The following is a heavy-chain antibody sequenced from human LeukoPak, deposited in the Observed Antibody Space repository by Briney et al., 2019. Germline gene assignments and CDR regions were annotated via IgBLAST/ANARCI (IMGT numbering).Heavy chain of an antibody. CDR2: INPSGGST. V-gene: IGHV1-46*01. Sequence: ASVKVSCKASGYTFTSYYMHWVRQAPGQGLEWMGLINPSGGSTSYAQKFQGRVTMTRDMSTSTVYMELSSLRSEDTAVYYCARDGVGATRDFDYWGQGTLVTVSS. CDR3: ARDGVGATRDFDY. D-gene: IGHD1-26*01. CDR1: GYTFTSYY. J-gene: IGHJ4*02.